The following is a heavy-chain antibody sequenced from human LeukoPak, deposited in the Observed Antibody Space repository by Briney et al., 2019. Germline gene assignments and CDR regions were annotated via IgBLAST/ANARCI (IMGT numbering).Heavy chain of an antibody. CDR1: GDTFSSYA. Sequence: SVKVSCKASGDTFSSYAISWVRQAPGQGLEWMGGIIPIFGTANYAQKFQGRVTITADKSTSTAYMELSSLRSEDTAVYYCARGYSGYATQYNWFDPWGQGTLVTVSS. J-gene: IGHJ5*02. D-gene: IGHD5-12*01. CDR3: ARGYSGYATQYNWFDP. CDR2: IIPIFGTA. V-gene: IGHV1-69*06.